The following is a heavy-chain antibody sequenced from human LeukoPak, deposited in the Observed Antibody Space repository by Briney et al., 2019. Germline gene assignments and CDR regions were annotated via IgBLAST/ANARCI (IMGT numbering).Heavy chain of an antibody. J-gene: IGHJ4*02. CDR2: IYYSGST. CDR3: ARVGYSYGRQSFDY. D-gene: IGHD5-18*01. V-gene: IGHV4-59*01. Sequence: SETLSLTCTVSGGSISSYYWSWIRQPPGKRLEWIGYIYYSGSTNYNPSLKSRVTISVDTSKNQFSLKLSSVTAADTAVYYCARVGYSYGRQSFDYWGQGTLVTVSS. CDR1: GGSISSYY.